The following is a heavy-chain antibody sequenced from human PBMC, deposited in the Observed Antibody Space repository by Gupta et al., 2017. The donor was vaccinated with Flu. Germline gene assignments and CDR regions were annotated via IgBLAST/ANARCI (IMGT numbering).Heavy chain of an antibody. Sequence: FKFSDYSMNWVRQALGEGLEWISYIRSSDKAIEDSVSVRGRFTSSRDNAKNSLYMKMNSMRADDTAVYYWVRDSAWAFDIWGQGKMVTVSS. CDR2: IRSSDKAI. D-gene: IGHD2-15*01. CDR1: FKFSDYS. CDR3: VRDSAWAFDI. J-gene: IGHJ3*02. V-gene: IGHV3-48*01.